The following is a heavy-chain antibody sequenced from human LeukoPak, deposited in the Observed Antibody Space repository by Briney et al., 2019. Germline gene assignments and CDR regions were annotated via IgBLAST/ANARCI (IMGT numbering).Heavy chain of an antibody. V-gene: IGHV3-23*01. D-gene: IGHD2-2*01. CDR1: GFTFGSYG. CDR3: AKRPLKTYHVPATALPFDY. Sequence: GGSLRLSCVASGFTFGSYGMSWVRQAPGKGLEWVAGVSSSATYTYYADSVKGRFTISRDNSKNTLYLQMNSLRAEDTAIYYCAKRPLKTYHVPATALPFDYWGQGTLVTVSS. CDR2: VSSSATYT. J-gene: IGHJ4*02.